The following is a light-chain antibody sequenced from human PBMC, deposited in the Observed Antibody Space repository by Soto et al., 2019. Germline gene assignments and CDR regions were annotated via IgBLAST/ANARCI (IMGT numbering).Light chain of an antibody. CDR1: QSISSW. J-gene: IGKJ1*01. CDR2: KAS. CDR3: QQLIRFPTK. Sequence: DIQMTQSPSTLSASVGDRVTITCRASQSISSWLAWYQHKPGKAPKLLIYKASSLESGVPSRFSGRGSGTEFTLTISSLQPEDFATYYCQQLIRFPTKFGQGTKVDIK. V-gene: IGKV1-5*03.